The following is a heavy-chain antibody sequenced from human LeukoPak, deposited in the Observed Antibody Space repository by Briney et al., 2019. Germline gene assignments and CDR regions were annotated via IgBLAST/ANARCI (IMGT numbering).Heavy chain of an antibody. D-gene: IGHD6-19*01. Sequence: PGGSLRLSCAASGFTFDSYSMNWVRQAPGKGLEWVSSISGSGSYKYYADSVKGRFTISRDNAKNSLYLQINSLRAEDTAVYYCARTITVASFDCWGQGTLVTVSS. CDR1: GFTFDSYS. V-gene: IGHV3-21*01. J-gene: IGHJ4*02. CDR3: ARTITVASFDC. CDR2: ISGSGSYK.